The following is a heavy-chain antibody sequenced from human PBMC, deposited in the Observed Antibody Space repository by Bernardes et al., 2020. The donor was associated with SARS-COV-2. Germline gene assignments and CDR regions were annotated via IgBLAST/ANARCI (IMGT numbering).Heavy chain of an antibody. V-gene: IGHV1-18*04. J-gene: IGHJ4*02. CDR1: GYTFTSYG. Sequence: ASVKVSCKAPGYTFTSYGISWVRQAPGQGLEWMGWISAYNGNTNYAQKLQGRVTMTTDTSTSTAYMELRSLRSDDTAVYYCARVSKVRVLLWFGEITSGYFDYWGQGTLVTFSS. CDR3: ARVSKVRVLLWFGEITSGYFDY. D-gene: IGHD3-10*01. CDR2: ISAYNGNT.